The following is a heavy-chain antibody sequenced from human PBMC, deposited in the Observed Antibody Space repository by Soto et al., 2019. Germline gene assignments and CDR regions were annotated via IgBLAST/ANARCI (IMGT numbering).Heavy chain of an antibody. CDR2: ISGSGSGT. J-gene: IGHJ4*02. CDR3: AKDQGNTLLGSSRGFDH. CDR1: GHSSSSYT. V-gene: IGHV3-23*01. D-gene: IGHD3-22*01. Sequence: PGGPLRLSSAVSGHSSSSYTMNWVPQPPGRGNELLSLISGSGSGTYYADSVKGRFTASRDNSKNTLYLQMNSLRAEDTAIYYCAKDQGNTLLGSSRGFDHWGQGT.